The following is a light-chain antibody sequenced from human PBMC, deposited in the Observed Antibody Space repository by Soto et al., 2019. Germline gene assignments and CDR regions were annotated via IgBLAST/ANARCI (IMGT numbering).Light chain of an antibody. CDR1: QSVSSSY. CDR2: GAS. V-gene: IGKV3-20*01. CDR3: QQYCSSWT. J-gene: IGKJ1*01. Sequence: EIVLTQSPGTLSLSPGERATLSCRASQSVSSSYLAWYQQKPGQAPRLLIYGASSRATGIPDRFSGSGSGTDVTLSISRLEPEDFAVYYCQQYCSSWTFGQGTKVEIK.